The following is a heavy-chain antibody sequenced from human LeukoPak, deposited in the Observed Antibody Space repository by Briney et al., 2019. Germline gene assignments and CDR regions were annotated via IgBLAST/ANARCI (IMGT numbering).Heavy chain of an antibody. V-gene: IGHV3-7*01. Sequence: PGGSLRLSCAASGFTFSSYWMSWVRQAPGKGLEWVANIKQDGSEKYYVDSVKGRFTISRDNAKNSLYLQMNSLRAEDTAVYYCAREGWATMIAVLDAFDIWGQGTMVTVPS. CDR3: AREGWATMIAVLDAFDI. J-gene: IGHJ3*02. CDR2: IKQDGSEK. D-gene: IGHD3-22*01. CDR1: GFTFSSYW.